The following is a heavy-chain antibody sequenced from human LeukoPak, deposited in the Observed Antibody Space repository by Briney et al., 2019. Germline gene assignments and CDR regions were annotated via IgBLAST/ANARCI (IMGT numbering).Heavy chain of an antibody. CDR3: ARVGYNSGWYEY. CDR2: ISYDGSNK. D-gene: IGHD6-19*01. Sequence: PGRSLRLSCAASRFTFSNYGMHWVRQAPGKGLEWVAIISYDGSNKYYADSVKGRFTISRDNSKNTLYLQMNSLRVEDSAVYYCARVGYNSGWYEYWGQGALATVSS. V-gene: IGHV3-30*03. CDR1: RFTFSNYG. J-gene: IGHJ4*02.